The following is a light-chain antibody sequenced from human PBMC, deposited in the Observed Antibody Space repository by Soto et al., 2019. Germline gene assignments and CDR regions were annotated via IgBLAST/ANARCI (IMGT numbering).Light chain of an antibody. CDR3: QQDHRRLT. V-gene: IGKV1-33*01. CDR1: QDIRNF. Sequence: DIQMTQSPSSLSASVGDRVTITCQASQDIRNFLNWYQQKPGKAPKLLIYDASNLETGVPSRFSGSGSGTDFTFTISSLQPEDGATYYCQQDHRRLTLGGGTKVEIE. CDR2: DAS. J-gene: IGKJ4*01.